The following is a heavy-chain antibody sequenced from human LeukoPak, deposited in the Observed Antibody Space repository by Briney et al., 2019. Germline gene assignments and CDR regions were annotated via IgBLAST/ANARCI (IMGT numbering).Heavy chain of an antibody. CDR3: ARDWGRNWEVDY. D-gene: IGHD7-27*01. J-gene: IGHJ4*02. CDR1: GYTFTGHY. V-gene: IGHV1-2*02. CDR2: INPKLGGT. Sequence: VASVKVSCKASGYTFTGHYIHWVRQAPGQGLEWMGWINPKLGGTNYPQKFQGRVTMTRDTSISTAYMELSSLRSDDTAVYYCARDWGRNWEVDYWGQGTLVTVSS.